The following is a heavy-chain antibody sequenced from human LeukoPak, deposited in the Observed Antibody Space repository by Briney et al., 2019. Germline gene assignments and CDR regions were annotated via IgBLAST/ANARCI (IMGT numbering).Heavy chain of an antibody. D-gene: IGHD3-10*01. J-gene: IGHJ4*02. CDR2: ISAHNGNT. V-gene: IGHV1-18*01. CDR1: GYTFTSYG. Sequence: VASVKVSRKASGYTFTSYGINWVRQAPGQGLEWMGWISAHNGNTNYAQKLQGRLTMTTDTSTSTAYMELRSLRSDDTAVYYCARDLGLVWFGELPYFDYWGQGTLVTVSS. CDR3: ARDLGLVWFGELPYFDY.